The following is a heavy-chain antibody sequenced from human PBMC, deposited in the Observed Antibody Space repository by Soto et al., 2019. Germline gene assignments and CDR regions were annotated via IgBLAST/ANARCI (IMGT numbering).Heavy chain of an antibody. CDR2: ISGSGGST. V-gene: IGHV3-23*01. J-gene: IGHJ4*02. D-gene: IGHD3-3*01. CDR3: FVLSYDFGRGYYTDNDY. Sequence: GGSLRLSCAASGFTFSSYAMSWVRQAPGKGLEWVSAISGSGGSTYYADYVKGRFTISRDNSKNTLYLQMNSLRAEDTAVYYCFVLSYDFGRGYYTDNDYGGQGPLVTVS. CDR1: GFTFSSYA.